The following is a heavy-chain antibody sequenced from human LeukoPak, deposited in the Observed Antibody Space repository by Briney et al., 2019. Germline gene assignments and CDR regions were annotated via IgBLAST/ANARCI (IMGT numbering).Heavy chain of an antibody. D-gene: IGHD1-26*01. CDR2: INSDGRST. CDR1: GFTFSRYW. CDR3: ASPMRSGSYFVVDY. J-gene: IGHJ4*02. V-gene: IGHV3-74*01. Sequence: GGSLRLSCVASGFTFSRYWMHWVRQAPGKGLVWVSRINSDGRSTNYADSVKGRFTISRDNSKNTLYLQMNSLRAEDTAVYYCASPMRSGSYFVVDYWGQGTLVTVSS.